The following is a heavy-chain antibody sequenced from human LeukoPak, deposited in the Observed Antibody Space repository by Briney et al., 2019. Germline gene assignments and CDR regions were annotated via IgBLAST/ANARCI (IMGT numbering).Heavy chain of an antibody. CDR2: INPNSGDT. CDR1: GYTFTGYH. D-gene: IGHD5-12*01. J-gene: IGHJ4*02. Sequence: GASVKVSCKASGYTFTGYHMHWVRQAPGQGLEWMGRINPNSGDTNYAQNFQGRVTMTRDTSISTAYMELSRLRSDDTAVYYCARGYSGSGYDSFDYWGQGTLVTVSS. CDR3: ARGYSGSGYDSFDY. V-gene: IGHV1-2*06.